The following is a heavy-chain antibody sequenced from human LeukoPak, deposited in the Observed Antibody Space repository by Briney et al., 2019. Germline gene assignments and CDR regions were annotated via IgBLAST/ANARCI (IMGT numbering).Heavy chain of an antibody. V-gene: IGHV1-69*13. Sequence: GASVKVSCKASGGTFSSYAISWVRQAPGQGLEWMGGIIPIFGTANYAQKFQGRVTITADESTSTAYMELSSLRSEDTAVYYCARVSVYSYGYDLFDYWGQGTLVTVSS. CDR1: GGTFSSYA. CDR2: IIPIFGTA. CDR3: ARVSVYSYGYDLFDY. D-gene: IGHD5-18*01. J-gene: IGHJ4*02.